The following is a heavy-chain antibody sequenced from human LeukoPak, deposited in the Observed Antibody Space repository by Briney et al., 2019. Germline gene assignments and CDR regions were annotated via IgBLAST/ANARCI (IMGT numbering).Heavy chain of an antibody. V-gene: IGHV3-66*01. D-gene: IGHD4-17*01. CDR3: ASAYYGDYGGY. CDR2: IYPNGDA. J-gene: IGHJ4*02. Sequence: PGGSLRLSCAASGFTVSSNYMSWVRQAPGKGLEWVSVIYPNGDAYYADSLKGRFTIPRDTSKNTMYLQMNSLSAEDTAVYYCASAYYGDYGGYWGQGTLVTVSA. CDR1: GFTVSSNY.